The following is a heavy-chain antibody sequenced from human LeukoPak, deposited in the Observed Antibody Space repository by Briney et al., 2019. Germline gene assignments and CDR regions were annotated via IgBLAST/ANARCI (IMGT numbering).Heavy chain of an antibody. Sequence: GGSLRLSCAASGFTFSIYAMSGVRQAPGKGLEWVSDIDGSGVTTYYADSVKGRFTISRDNSKNTLYLQMNSLRAEDTAVYYCAKDTQRGSYGYWGQGTLVTVSS. CDR2: IDGSGVTT. D-gene: IGHD1-26*01. J-gene: IGHJ4*02. CDR3: AKDTQRGSYGY. CDR1: GFTFSIYA. V-gene: IGHV3-23*01.